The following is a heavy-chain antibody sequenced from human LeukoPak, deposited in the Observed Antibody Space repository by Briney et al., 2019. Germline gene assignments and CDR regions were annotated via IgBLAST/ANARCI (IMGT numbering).Heavy chain of an antibody. V-gene: IGHV4-39*07. D-gene: IGHD3-10*02. Sequence: PSETLSLTCTVSGGSISSRSYYWGWIRQPPGKGLDWIRRIYYSGSTYYNPSLKSRVTISVDTSKNPPSLKLSSVTAADTAVYHRARKGYFIRTWGQGTLVTVSS. J-gene: IGHJ5*02. CDR2: IYYSGST. CDR1: GGSISSRSYY. CDR3: ARKGYFIRT.